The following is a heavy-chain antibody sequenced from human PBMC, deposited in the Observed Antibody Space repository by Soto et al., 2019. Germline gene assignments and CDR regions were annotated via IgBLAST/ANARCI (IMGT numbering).Heavy chain of an antibody. J-gene: IGHJ6*02. V-gene: IGHV3-30-3*01. Sequence: QVQLVESGGGVVQPGRSLRLSCAACGFTFSLFTTHWVRQAPGKGLEWVAVVSNDGINKYYADSVKGRFTISRDNSKNTLYLQMNSLRGEDTAVYYCARGNMDVWGQGTTVSVSS. CDR2: VSNDGINK. CDR1: GFTFSLFT. D-gene: IGHD1-1*01. CDR3: ARGNMDV.